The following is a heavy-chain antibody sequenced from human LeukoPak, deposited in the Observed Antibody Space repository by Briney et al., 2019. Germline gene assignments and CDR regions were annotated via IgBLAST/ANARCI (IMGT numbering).Heavy chain of an antibody. CDR3: ARVSLATKFYYYYGMDA. D-gene: IGHD5-12*01. J-gene: IGHJ6*02. V-gene: IGHV1-69*13. Sequence: SVKISCKASGGTFSSCAISWVRQAPGQGLEWMGGIIPIFGTANYAQKFQGRVTITADESTSIAYMELSSLRSEDTAVYYCARVSLATKFYYYYGMDAWGQGTTVTVSS. CDR1: GGTFSSCA. CDR2: IIPIFGTA.